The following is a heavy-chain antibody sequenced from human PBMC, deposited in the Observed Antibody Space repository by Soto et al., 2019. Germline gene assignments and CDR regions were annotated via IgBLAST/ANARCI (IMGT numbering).Heavy chain of an antibody. CDR2: ISSSGSST. V-gene: IGHV3-23*01. CDR3: AKDGWYSSSYVDY. J-gene: IGHJ4*02. D-gene: IGHD6-6*01. Sequence: GGSLRLSCAASGFTFSSYSMNWVRQAPGKGLEWVSSISSSGSSTYYADSVKGRFTISRDNSKNTLYLQMNSLRAEDTAVYYCAKDGWYSSSYVDYWGQGTLVTVSS. CDR1: GFTFSSYS.